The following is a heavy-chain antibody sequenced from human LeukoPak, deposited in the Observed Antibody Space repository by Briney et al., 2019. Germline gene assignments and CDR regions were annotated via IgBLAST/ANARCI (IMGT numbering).Heavy chain of an antibody. D-gene: IGHD3-22*01. CDR1: GFTVSVNY. CDR3: ALSSDSSGYSHDAFDI. Sequence: PGGSLRLSCAASGFTVSVNYMSWVRQVPGKGLEWVSVLYSGDSTYYADSVKGRFTISRDNSKNTLYLQMNSLRPEDTAVYYCALSSDSSGYSHDAFDIWGQGTMVTVSS. V-gene: IGHV3-66*02. J-gene: IGHJ3*02. CDR2: LYSGDST.